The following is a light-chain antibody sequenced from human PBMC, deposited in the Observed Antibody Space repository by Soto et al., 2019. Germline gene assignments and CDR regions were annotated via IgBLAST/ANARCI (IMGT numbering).Light chain of an antibody. Sequence: QSVLTQPPSASGSFGQSVTISCTGTSSDVGGYNYVSWYQQHPGKAPKLIIYEVSDRPSGVPDRFSGSKSGNTASLTVSGLQADYEADYYSTYSSRTTYHSLLGTGT. J-gene: IGLJ1*01. V-gene: IGLV2-8*01. CDR2: EVS. CDR3: TYSSRTTYHSL. CDR1: SSDVGGYNY.